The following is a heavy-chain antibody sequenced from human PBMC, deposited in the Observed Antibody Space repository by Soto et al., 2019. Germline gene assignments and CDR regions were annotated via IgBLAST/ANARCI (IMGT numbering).Heavy chain of an antibody. J-gene: IGHJ4*02. CDR2: ISSRSSTI. D-gene: IGHD2-8*01. Sequence: QVQLVESGGGLVKPGGSLRLSCAASGFTFSDYYMSWIRQAPGKGLEWVSYISSRSSTIFYADSVKGRFTISRDNVKNSLHLQMNSLRAEDTAVYYCASGTNGAFFVYWCQGILVTVSS. V-gene: IGHV3-11*01. CDR1: GFTFSDYY. CDR3: ASGTNGAFFVY.